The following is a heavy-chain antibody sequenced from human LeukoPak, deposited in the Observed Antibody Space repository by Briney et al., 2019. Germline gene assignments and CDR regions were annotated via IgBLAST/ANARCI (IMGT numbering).Heavy chain of an antibody. Sequence: GRSLRLSCAASGFTFSSYAMHWVRQAPGKGLEGVAVISYDGSNKYYADSVKGRFTISRDNSKNTLYLQMNSLRAEDTAVYYCARDRGYYDSSGYGYFDYWGQGTLVTVSS. CDR1: GFTFSSYA. CDR3: ARDRGYYDSSGYGYFDY. J-gene: IGHJ4*02. V-gene: IGHV3-30-3*01. CDR2: ISYDGSNK. D-gene: IGHD3-22*01.